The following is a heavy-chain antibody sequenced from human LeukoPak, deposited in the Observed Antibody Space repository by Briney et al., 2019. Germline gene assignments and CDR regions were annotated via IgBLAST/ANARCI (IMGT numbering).Heavy chain of an antibody. Sequence: PGGSLRLSCAASGFTVSNNYMSWVRQALGKGLEWVSFIYNTGDIYYADSVRGRFTISRDNSKNTLYLQMHSLRAEDTAVYYCAKWYCNSANCYYDYWGQGTLVTVSS. D-gene: IGHD2-2*01. CDR2: IYNTGDI. CDR3: AKWYCNSANCYYDY. J-gene: IGHJ4*02. CDR1: GFTVSNNY. V-gene: IGHV3-53*01.